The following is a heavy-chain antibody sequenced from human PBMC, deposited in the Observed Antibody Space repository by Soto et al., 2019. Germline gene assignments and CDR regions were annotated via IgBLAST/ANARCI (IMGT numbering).Heavy chain of an antibody. V-gene: IGHV3-23*01. CDR2: ISGSGGST. D-gene: IGHD5-12*01. Sequence: GGSLRLSCAASGFTFSSYAMSWVRQAPGKGLEWVSAISGSGGSTYYADSVKGRFTISRDNSKNALYLQMNSLRAEDTAVYYCAKLGGYDPNYYFDYWGQGTLVTVSS. CDR1: GFTFSSYA. CDR3: AKLGGYDPNYYFDY. J-gene: IGHJ4*02.